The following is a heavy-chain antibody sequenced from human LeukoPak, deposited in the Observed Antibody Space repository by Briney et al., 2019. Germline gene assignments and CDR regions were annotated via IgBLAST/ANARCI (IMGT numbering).Heavy chain of an antibody. Sequence: PSETLSLTCTVSGGSISNYYWNWLRQPAGKGLEWIGRIYTSGSTNYNSSLRSRLTMSVDTSKNQFSLTLSSVTAADTAVYYFARQFTDGSGYYEGVVNYGGREPWSPSPQ. V-gene: IGHV4-4*07. CDR2: IYTSGST. CDR3: ARQFTDGSGYYEGVVNY. J-gene: IGHJ4*02. CDR1: GGSISNYY. D-gene: IGHD3-22*01.